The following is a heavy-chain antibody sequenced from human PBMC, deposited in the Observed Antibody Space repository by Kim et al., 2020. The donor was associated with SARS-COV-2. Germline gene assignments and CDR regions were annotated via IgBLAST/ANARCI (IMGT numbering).Heavy chain of an antibody. CDR3: ARSSSSFDY. CDR2: ISGSGGNT. V-gene: IGHV3-23*01. D-gene: IGHD6-6*01. Sequence: GGSLRLSCAASGFTFSSYAMSWVRQAPGKGLEWVSVISGSGGNTYYADSVKGRFTISRDNSKNTLCLQMNSLRAEDTAVYYCARSSSSFDYWGQGALVTVSS. CDR1: GFTFSSYA. J-gene: IGHJ4*02.